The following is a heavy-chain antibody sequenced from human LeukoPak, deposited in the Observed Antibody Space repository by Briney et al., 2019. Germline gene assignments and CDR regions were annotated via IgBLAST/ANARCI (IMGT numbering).Heavy chain of an antibody. J-gene: IGHJ2*01. CDR1: GFTFSSYA. CDR2: TRGSGGST. D-gene: IGHD6-13*01. CDR3: AREGSAGTWYFDL. Sequence: GGSRRLSCAAFGFTFSSYAMSWVRQAPGKGREWVSGTRGSGGSTYYADSVKGRFTISRDNFKNKLYLQMNSLRAEDTAVYYCAREGSAGTWYFDLWGRGTLVTVSS. V-gene: IGHV3-23*01.